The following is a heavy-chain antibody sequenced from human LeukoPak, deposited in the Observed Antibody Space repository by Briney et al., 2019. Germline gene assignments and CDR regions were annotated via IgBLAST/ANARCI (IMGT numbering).Heavy chain of an antibody. D-gene: IGHD1-26*01. V-gene: IGHV3-21*06. CDR1: GFTFSTYA. CDR2: ITGDNNYI. Sequence: GGSLRLSCAASGFTFSTYAMEWVRQAPGKGLEWVSSITGDNNYIYYADSVKGRFTISRDNAKNSLFLHMSSLRAGDTAVYYCARLSASSYGKYYIDYWGQGALVTVSS. CDR3: ARLSASSYGKYYIDY. J-gene: IGHJ4*02.